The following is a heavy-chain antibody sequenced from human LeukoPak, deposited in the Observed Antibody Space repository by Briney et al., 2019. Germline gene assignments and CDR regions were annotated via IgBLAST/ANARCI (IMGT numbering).Heavy chain of an antibody. J-gene: IGHJ4*02. CDR1: TLTLNNYW. V-gene: IGHV3-7*05. CDR2: IKQDGSEK. CDR3: ASRAGYTGSWSAFDY. D-gene: IGHD6-13*01. Sequence: GGSLRLSCTASTLTLNNYWMSWVRQAPGKGLEWVANIKQDGSEKYHVDSVKGRFTISRDNAKNSLYLQMNSLRAEDMAVYYCASRAGYTGSWSAFDYWGQGTLVTVSS.